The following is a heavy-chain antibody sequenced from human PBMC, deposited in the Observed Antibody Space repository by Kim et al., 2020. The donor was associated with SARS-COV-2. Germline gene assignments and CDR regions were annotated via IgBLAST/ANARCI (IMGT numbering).Heavy chain of an antibody. D-gene: IGHD3-10*01. Sequence: TNYNPSLKTLLTVSLDTSKTQFSLKLSSVTAADTAVYYCASGRYYYANEHWGRGTLVTVSS. CDR3: ASGRYYYANEH. J-gene: IGHJ4*02. V-gene: IGHV4-59*09. CDR2: T.